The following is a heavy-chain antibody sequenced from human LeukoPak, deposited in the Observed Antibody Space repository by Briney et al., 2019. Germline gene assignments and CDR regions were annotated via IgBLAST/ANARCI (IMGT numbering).Heavy chain of an antibody. D-gene: IGHD6-13*01. CDR3: ARDSVRSSWYEGSAGGY. V-gene: IGHV3-48*01. Sequence: PGGSLRLSCAASGFTFSSYSMNWVRQAPGKGLEWVSYISSSSSTIYYADSVKGRFTISRDNAKNSLYLQMNSLRAEDTAVYYCARDSVRSSWYEGSAGGYWGQGTLVTVSS. J-gene: IGHJ4*02. CDR1: GFTFSSYS. CDR2: ISSSSSTI.